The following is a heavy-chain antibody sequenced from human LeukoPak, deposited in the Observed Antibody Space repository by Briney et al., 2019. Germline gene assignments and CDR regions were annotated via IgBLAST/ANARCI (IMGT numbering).Heavy chain of an antibody. Sequence: GGSLRLSCAASGFTFDDYTMHWVRQAPGKGLEWVGFIRSKAYGGTTEYAASVKGRFTISRDDSKSIAYLQMNSLKTEDTAVYYCTRVRYYGSGSYYEPPYYFDYWGQGTLVTVSS. CDR2: IRSKAYGGTT. CDR1: GFTFDDYT. J-gene: IGHJ4*02. D-gene: IGHD3-10*01. V-gene: IGHV3-49*04. CDR3: TRVRYYGSGSYYEPPYYFDY.